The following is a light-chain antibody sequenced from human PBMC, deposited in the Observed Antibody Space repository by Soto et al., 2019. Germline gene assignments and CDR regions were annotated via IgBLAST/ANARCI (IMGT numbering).Light chain of an antibody. CDR1: QTISNY. CDR3: QQTFRTPHT. V-gene: IGKV1-39*01. Sequence: DIQMSRSPSPLSASVGDRVTITCRASQTISNYLNWYQQRPGAAPKLLISSASTLQSGVPSRFSGIGFWTDYTLTISSLQPADFAVYYCQQTFRTPHTFGQGTKVYIK. J-gene: IGKJ2*01. CDR2: SAS.